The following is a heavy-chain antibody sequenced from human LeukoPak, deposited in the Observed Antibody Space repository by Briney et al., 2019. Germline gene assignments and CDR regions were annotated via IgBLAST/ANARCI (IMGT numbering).Heavy chain of an antibody. Sequence: GGSLRLSCAASGFTFSSYGMHWVRQAPGKGLEWVAVIWYDGSNKYYADSVKGRFTISRDNSKNTLYLQMNSLRAEDTAVYYCAKDSEKGIVVVIDYWGQGTLVTVSS. J-gene: IGHJ4*02. CDR3: AKDSEKGIVVVIDY. CDR2: IWYDGSNK. CDR1: GFTFSSYG. D-gene: IGHD3-22*01. V-gene: IGHV3-33*06.